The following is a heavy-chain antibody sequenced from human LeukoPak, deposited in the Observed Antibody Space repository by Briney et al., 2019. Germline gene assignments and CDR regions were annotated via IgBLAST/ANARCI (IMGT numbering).Heavy chain of an antibody. J-gene: IGHJ3*01. CDR3: ATPSSGYKIDALDV. D-gene: IGHD3-22*01. CDR1: GGSITGYY. Sequence: SETLSLTCTVSGGSITGYYWNWIRQPPGKGPEWIGYIYYSGSTNYNPSLKSRVTTSVDMSKNQFSLKLTSVTAADTAVYYCATPSSGYKIDALDVWGQGTVVAVSS. CDR2: IYYSGST. V-gene: IGHV4-59*01.